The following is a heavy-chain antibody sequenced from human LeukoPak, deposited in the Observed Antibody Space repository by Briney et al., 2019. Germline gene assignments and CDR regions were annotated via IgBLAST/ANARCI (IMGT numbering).Heavy chain of an antibody. CDR2: INTDGSFT. CDR1: GFTFSDYW. V-gene: IGHV3-74*01. Sequence: GGSLRLSCAASGFTFSDYWMHWVRQAPGKGLVWVSRINTDGSFTGYADSVQGRFTISRDTAKNTLFLQMNSLRAEDTAVYYCAREAKVGGALQYWGQGILVTASS. D-gene: IGHD1-26*01. CDR3: AREAKVGGALQY. J-gene: IGHJ4*02.